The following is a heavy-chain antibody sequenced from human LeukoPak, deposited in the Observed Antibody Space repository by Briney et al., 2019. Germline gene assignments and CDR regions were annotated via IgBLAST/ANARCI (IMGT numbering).Heavy chain of an antibody. D-gene: IGHD3-3*01. J-gene: IGHJ4*02. Sequence: GGSLRLSCAASGFTFSSYWMSWVRQAPGKGLEWVANIKQDGSEKYYVDSVKGRFTISRDNAKNSLYLQMNSLRAEDTAVYYCASAPFGVLTRFDYWGQGTLVTVSS. CDR2: IKQDGSEK. CDR1: GFTFSSYW. CDR3: ASAPFGVLTRFDY. V-gene: IGHV3-7*01.